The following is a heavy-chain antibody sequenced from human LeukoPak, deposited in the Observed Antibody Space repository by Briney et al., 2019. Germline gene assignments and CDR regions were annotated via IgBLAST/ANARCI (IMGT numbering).Heavy chain of an antibody. D-gene: IGHD3-10*01. J-gene: IGHJ4*02. CDR3: ARWIGGFDF. Sequence: GGSLRLSCAASGFSLSGYWMNWVRQTPGKGLEWVANINHNGTEKYYLDSVEGRFTISRDNTKNSLFLQMNSLRAEDTAVYYCARWIGGFDFWGQGDLVTVSS. CDR2: INHNGTEK. V-gene: IGHV3-7*01. CDR1: GFSLSGYW.